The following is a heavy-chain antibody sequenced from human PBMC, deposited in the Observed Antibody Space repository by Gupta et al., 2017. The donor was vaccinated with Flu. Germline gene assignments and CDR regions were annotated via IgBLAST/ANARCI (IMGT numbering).Heavy chain of an antibody. Sequence: QVQLQQWVAGLLKPSETLSLTCAVYGGSFSGYYWRWIRQPPGKGLEWIGEINHSGSTNYNPSLKSRVTISVDTSKNQFSLKLSSVTAADTAVYYCARGPSRDYGDYETHFDYWGQGTLVTVSS. V-gene: IGHV4-34*01. D-gene: IGHD4-17*01. CDR3: ARGPSRDYGDYETHFDY. CDR1: GGSFSGYY. J-gene: IGHJ4*02. CDR2: INHSGST.